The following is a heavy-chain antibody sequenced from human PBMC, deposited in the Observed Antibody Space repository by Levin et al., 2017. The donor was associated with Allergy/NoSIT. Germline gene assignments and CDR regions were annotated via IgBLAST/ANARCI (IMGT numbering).Heavy chain of an antibody. D-gene: IGHD3-22*01. V-gene: IGHV4-59*08. J-gene: IGHJ4*02. CDR1: GGSISSYY. CDR2: IYYSGST. Sequence: SETLSLTCTVSGGSISSYYWSWIRQPPGKGLEWIGYIYYSGSTNYNPSLKSRVTISVDTSKNQFSLKLSSVTAADTAVYYCARRHYYDSSLFDYWGQGTLVTVSS. CDR3: ARRHYYDSSLFDY.